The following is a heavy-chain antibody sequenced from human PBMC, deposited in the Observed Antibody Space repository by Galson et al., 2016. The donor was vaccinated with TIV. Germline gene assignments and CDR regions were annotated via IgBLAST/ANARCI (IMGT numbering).Heavy chain of an antibody. J-gene: IGHJ4*02. Sequence: SVKVSCKASGYTFINYYMHWVRQAPGQGLEWVGVIDPSGGGTTYAQRFQGRVTMTRDTSTNTVYMELSSLTSDDTAVFYSAVWANTYYFALWGQGTLITVSS. D-gene: IGHD7-27*01. CDR2: IDPSGGGT. CDR1: GYTFINYY. V-gene: IGHV1-46*01. CDR3: AVWANTYYFAL.